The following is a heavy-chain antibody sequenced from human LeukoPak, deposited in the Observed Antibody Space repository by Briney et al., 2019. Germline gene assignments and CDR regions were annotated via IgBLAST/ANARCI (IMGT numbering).Heavy chain of an antibody. D-gene: IGHD1-26*01. CDR1: GFTLSSYT. J-gene: IGHJ4*02. CDR3: ARDQVGTPTDC. Sequence: GGSLRLSCAASGFTLSSYTMYWVRQAPGRGLVWVARFTSDGNSMTYADFVKGRFTVSRDIAKNTLYLQMNSLRAEDTAVYYCARDQVGTPTDCWGQGTLVTVSS. CDR2: FTSDGNSM. V-gene: IGHV3-74*01.